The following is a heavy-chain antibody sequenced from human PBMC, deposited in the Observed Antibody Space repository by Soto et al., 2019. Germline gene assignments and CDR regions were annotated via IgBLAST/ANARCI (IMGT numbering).Heavy chain of an antibody. CDR3: ARFRGNYYYYYGMDV. Sequence: GASVKVSCKASGYTFTSYGISWVRQAPGQGLEWMGWISAYNGNTNYAQKLQGRVTMTTDTSTSTAYMELRSLRSDDTAVYYCARFRGNYYYYYGMDVWGQGTTVTVSS. D-gene: IGHD4-4*01. J-gene: IGHJ6*02. CDR2: ISAYNGNT. CDR1: GYTFTSYG. V-gene: IGHV1-18*01.